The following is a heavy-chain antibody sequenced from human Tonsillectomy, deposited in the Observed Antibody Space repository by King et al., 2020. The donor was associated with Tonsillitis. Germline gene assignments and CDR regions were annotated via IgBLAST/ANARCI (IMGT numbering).Heavy chain of an antibody. V-gene: IGHV3-9*01. D-gene: IGHD3-10*01. CDR1: RFTFSDYA. Sequence: VQLVESGGGLVQLGRSLRLSCAASRFTFSDYAMHCVRQAPGKGLEWVSGINWNSGTTCYADSVKVRFTISRDNAKKSLYLQMNSLRAEDTALYYCAKDIGPSYYGMDVWGQGTTVTVSS. J-gene: IGHJ6*02. CDR3: AKDIGPSYYGMDV. CDR2: INWNSGTT.